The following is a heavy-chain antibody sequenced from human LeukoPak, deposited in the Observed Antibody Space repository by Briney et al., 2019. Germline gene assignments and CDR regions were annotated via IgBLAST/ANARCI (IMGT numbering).Heavy chain of an antibody. CDR2: INHSGST. Sequence: SETLSLTCAVYGGSFSGYYWSWIRQPPGKGLEWIGEINHSGSTNYNPSLKSRVTISVDTSKNQFSLKLSSVTAADTAVYYCARGLYYYYGMDVWGQGTTATVSS. CDR1: GGSFSGYY. J-gene: IGHJ6*02. CDR3: ARGLYYYYGMDV. V-gene: IGHV4-34*01.